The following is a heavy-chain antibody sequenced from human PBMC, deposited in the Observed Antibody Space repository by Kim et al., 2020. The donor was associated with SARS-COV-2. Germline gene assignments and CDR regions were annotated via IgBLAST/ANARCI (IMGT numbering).Heavy chain of an antibody. V-gene: IGHV3-74*01. D-gene: IGHD1-1*01. Sequence: GGSLRLSCVVSGSTVGTYWLAWVRQAPGKGLVWVARINNDGTTTRYADSVKGRFTISRDSAQNTFFLQMNNLRPEETALYYCAKLHPGDWGRGTLVTVSS. CDR1: GSTVGTYW. CDR3: AKLHPGD. CDR2: INNDGTTT. J-gene: IGHJ4*02.